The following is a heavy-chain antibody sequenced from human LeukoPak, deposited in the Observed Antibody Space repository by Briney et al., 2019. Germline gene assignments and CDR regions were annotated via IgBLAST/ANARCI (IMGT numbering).Heavy chain of an antibody. CDR1: GGSISSSSYY. D-gene: IGHD2-8*02. Sequence: SETLSLTCTVSGGSISSSSYYWGWIRQPPGKGLEWIGSIYYSGSTYYNPSLKSRVTISVDTSKNQFSLKLSSVTAADTAVYYCAREQFLGYRTGGVCYKGGAFDIWGQGTMVTVSS. CDR2: IYYSGST. CDR3: AREQFLGYRTGGVCYKGGAFDI. V-gene: IGHV4-39*01. J-gene: IGHJ3*02.